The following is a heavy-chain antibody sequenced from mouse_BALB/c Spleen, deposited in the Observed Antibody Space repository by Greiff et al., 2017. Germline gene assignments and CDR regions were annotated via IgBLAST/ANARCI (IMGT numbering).Heavy chain of an antibody. Sequence: EVHLVESGGGLVKPGGSLKLSCAASGFTFSSYTMSWVRQTPEKRLEWVATISSGGSYTYYPDSVKGRFTISRDNAKNTLYLQMSSLKSEDTAMYYCTRDGSYYFDYWGQGTTLTVSS. CDR2: ISSGGSYT. CDR3: TRDGSYYFDY. V-gene: IGHV5-6-4*01. J-gene: IGHJ2*01. CDR1: GFTFSSYT. D-gene: IGHD2-2*01.